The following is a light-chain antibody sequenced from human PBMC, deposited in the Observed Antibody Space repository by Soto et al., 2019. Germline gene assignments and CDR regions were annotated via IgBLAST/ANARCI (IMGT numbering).Light chain of an antibody. V-gene: IGKV3-20*01. CDR3: QQYGSSPLT. J-gene: IGKJ4*01. Sequence: EIVLPQSPGALSLSPGERATLSCRASQTVNSVYLAWYQQKPGQAPRLLIYGASSRATGIPDRFSGSGSGTDFTLTITRLEPEDFAVYYCQQYGSSPLTFGGGTKVDIK. CDR1: QTVNSVY. CDR2: GAS.